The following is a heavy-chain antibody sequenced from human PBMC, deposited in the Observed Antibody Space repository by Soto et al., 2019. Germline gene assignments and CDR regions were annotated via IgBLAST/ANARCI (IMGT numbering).Heavy chain of an antibody. CDR1: GGFLRGLS. D-gene: IGHD2-2*01. CDR2: IYYSGRT. Sequence: SEELSHPNTVSGGFLRGLSWRWIRKPAGKGLEWIGRIYYSGRTYYNPYLKSRVTISVDTSKNQLSLKLRSVTAAETAVSHCPRHPILVPAAIDYYVRDVRGQGSSVTVSS. J-gene: IGHJ6*02. V-gene: IGHV4-59*05. CDR3: PRHPILVPAAIDYYVRDV.